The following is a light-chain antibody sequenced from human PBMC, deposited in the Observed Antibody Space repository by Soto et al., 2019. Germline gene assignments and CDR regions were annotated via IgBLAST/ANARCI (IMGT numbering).Light chain of an antibody. CDR2: ATS. J-gene: IGKJ1*01. CDR1: QDISNG. V-gene: IGKV1-12*02. Sequence: IQLTQSPSSVSASVGDRVTISCRASQDISNGLAWYQQKPGKAPKPLIYATSSLQSGVPSRFGGSRSGTSFTFTISSLQAEDFATYYCQEAHGFPWMFGQGTRV. CDR3: QEAHGFPWM.